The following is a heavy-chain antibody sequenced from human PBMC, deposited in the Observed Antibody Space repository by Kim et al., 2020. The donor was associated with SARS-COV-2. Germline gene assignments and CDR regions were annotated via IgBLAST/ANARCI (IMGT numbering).Heavy chain of an antibody. D-gene: IGHD6-13*01. J-gene: IGHJ5*02. Sequence: SETLSLTCAVYGGSFSGYYWSWIRQPPGKGLEWIGEINHSGSTNYNPSLKSRVTISVDTSKNQFSLKLSSVTAADTAVYYCARARYSSSWYPKGWFDPWGQGTLVTVSS. CDR1: GGSFSGYY. V-gene: IGHV4-34*01. CDR2: INHSGST. CDR3: ARARYSSSWYPKGWFDP.